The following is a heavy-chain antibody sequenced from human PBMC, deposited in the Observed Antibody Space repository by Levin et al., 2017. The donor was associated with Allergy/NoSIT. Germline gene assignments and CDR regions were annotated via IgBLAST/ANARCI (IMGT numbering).Heavy chain of an antibody. Sequence: GGSLRLSCAASGFTFSSYAMSWVRQAPGKGLEWVSSISGSGYSTYYADSVKGRFTISRDNSKNTLYLQMDSLRAEETVFYYCANPWLRLTSDWSGEYGWFVGLFLDWGQGALVTVSS. CDR1: GFTFSSYA. CDR2: ISGSGYST. D-gene: IGHD2-8*02. CDR3: ANPWLRLTSDWSGEYGWFVGLFLD. V-gene: IGHV3-23*01. J-gene: IGHJ4*02.